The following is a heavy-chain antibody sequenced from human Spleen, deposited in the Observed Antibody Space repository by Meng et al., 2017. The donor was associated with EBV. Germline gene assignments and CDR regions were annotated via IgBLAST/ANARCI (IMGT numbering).Heavy chain of an antibody. CDR3: ARAIISSYGGVGFDY. J-gene: IGHJ4*02. Sequence: QVALQGAGPGLVKPSETLSITCTVSGGSVSSGNYYWSWIRQPPGKGLEWIGYIYYSGSTNYNPSLKSRVTISVDTSKNQFSLKLSSVTAADTAVYYCARAIISSYGGVGFDYWGQGTLVTVSS. V-gene: IGHV4-61*01. D-gene: IGHD5-18*01. CDR2: IYYSGST. CDR1: GGSVSSGNYY.